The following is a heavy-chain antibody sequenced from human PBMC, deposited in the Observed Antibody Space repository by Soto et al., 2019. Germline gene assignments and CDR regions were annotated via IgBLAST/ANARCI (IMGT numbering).Heavy chain of an antibody. J-gene: IGHJ6*02. CDR1: GFTFSSYA. Sequence: EVQLLESGGGLVQPGGSLRLSCAASGFTFSSYAMSWVRQAPGKGLEWVSAISGSGGSTYYADSVKGRFTISRDNSKNTLYLQMNSLRAEDTAVYYCAKGRYYFDSSGFYYYYYGMDVWGQGTTVTVSS. D-gene: IGHD3-22*01. CDR3: AKGRYYFDSSGFYYYYYGMDV. CDR2: ISGSGGST. V-gene: IGHV3-23*01.